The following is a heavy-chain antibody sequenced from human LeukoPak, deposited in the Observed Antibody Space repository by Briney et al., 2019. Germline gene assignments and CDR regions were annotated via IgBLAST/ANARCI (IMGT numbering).Heavy chain of an antibody. Sequence: SGTLSLTCAVSGASISSTKWWTWVRQPPGKGLEWIGEIYHSGSINYNPSLRSRVTIPIDKSKNQFSLKVSSVTAADTAVYYCARWNEGLDFWGQGTLVAVSS. CDR3: ARWNEGLDF. J-gene: IGHJ4*02. D-gene: IGHD1-1*01. CDR2: IYHSGSI. V-gene: IGHV4-4*02. CDR1: GASISSTKW.